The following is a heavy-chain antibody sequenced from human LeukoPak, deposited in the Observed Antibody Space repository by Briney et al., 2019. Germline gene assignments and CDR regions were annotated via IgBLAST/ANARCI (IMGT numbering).Heavy chain of an antibody. D-gene: IGHD3-3*01. CDR3: ARDWSRGVFKPWYFDL. J-gene: IGHJ2*01. Sequence: SETLSLTCTVSGGSISSGDYYWSWIRQPPGKGLEWIGYIYYSGSTYYNPSLKSRVTLSVDTSKNQFSLKLSSVTAADTAVYYCARDWSRGVFKPWYFDLWGRGTLVTVSS. CDR2: IYYSGST. CDR1: GGSISSGDYY. V-gene: IGHV4-30-4*01.